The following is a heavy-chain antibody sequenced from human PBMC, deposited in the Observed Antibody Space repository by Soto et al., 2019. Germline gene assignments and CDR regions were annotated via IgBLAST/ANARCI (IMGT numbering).Heavy chain of an antibody. CDR1: GFSLSASGVG. V-gene: IGHV2-5*02. Sequence: SGPTLVNPTQTLTLTCTFSGFSLSASGVGVGWIRQPPKKALEWLALVFWDDDKRYSPSLKNRLTITKDTSKNQVVLTMTDMDPVDTATYYCAQSHSYDSNGYYYYFASWGQGTPVTVS. D-gene: IGHD3-22*01. CDR3: AQSHSYDSNGYYYYFAS. J-gene: IGHJ4*02. CDR2: VFWDDDK.